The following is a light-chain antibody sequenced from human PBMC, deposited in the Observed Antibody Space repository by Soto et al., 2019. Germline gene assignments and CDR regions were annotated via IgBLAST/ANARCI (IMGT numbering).Light chain of an antibody. J-gene: IGKJ3*01. V-gene: IGKV4-1*01. CDR1: QSVLYSSNNKNY. CDR2: WAS. CDR3: HQYYSTPPT. Sequence: DIVMTQSPDSLAVSLGERATINCKSSQSVLYSSNNKNYLAWYQQKPGQPPKLLIYWASTRESGVPDRFSGSGSGTDFTLTISSLLAEDVAVYYCHQYYSTPPTFGPGTKVDIK.